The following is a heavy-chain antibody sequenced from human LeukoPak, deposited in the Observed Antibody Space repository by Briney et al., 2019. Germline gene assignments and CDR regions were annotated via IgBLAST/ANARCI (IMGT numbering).Heavy chain of an antibody. V-gene: IGHV3-23*01. CDR1: GFTFSSYA. CDR3: ARRLSGRVDS. CDR2: ISGSGGNT. Sequence: GGSLRLSCAASGFTFSSYAMSWVRQAPGEGLEWVPIISGSGGNTYYAGSVKGRFTISRDNSKNTLYLQMNSLRAEDTAVYYCARRLSGRVDSWGQGTLVTVSS. D-gene: IGHD2-15*01. J-gene: IGHJ4*02.